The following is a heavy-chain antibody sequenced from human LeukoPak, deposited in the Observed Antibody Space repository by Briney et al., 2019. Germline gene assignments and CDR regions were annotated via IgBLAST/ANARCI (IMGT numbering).Heavy chain of an antibody. J-gene: IGHJ3*02. CDR1: GGSFSNYF. CDR2: IHHTGHI. D-gene: IGHD3-10*01. CDR3: ARDRAKRKPEDAFDI. Sequence: SETLSLTCAVYGGSFSNYFWNWIRQPPGKGLEWIAEIHHTGHINYNPSLKSRVTISVDKSKNQFSLKLSSVTAADTAVYYCARDRAKRKPEDAFDIWGQGTMVTVSS. V-gene: IGHV4-34*01.